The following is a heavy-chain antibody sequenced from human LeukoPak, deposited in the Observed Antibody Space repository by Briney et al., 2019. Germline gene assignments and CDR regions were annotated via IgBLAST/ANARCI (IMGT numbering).Heavy chain of an antibody. CDR1: GYIFTSFY. CDR3: ARLYCTGGSCYSGYYFAMDV. Sequence: ASVKVSCKAPGYIFTSFYIHWVRQAPGQGLEWMGIINPSGGSTNYAQKFQGRVTMTRDTSTSTIYMELSSLRSEDTADYYCARLYCTGGSCYSGYYFAMDVWGQGTTVTVSS. V-gene: IGHV1-46*01. D-gene: IGHD2-15*01. J-gene: IGHJ6*02. CDR2: INPSGGST.